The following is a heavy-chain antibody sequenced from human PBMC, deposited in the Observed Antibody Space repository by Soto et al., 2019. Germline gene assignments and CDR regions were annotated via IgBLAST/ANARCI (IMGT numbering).Heavy chain of an antibody. V-gene: IGHV4-31*03. CDR2: IYYSGST. Sequence: NPSENLSLACTVSGGSISSGGYYWSWIRQHPGKGLEWIGYIYYSGSTYYNPSLKSRVTISVDTSKNQFSLKLSSVTAADTAVYYCAIVARKYDYGPGSYDYWGQGTLVTVSS. D-gene: IGHD3-10*01. CDR1: GGSISSGGYY. CDR3: AIVARKYDYGPGSYDY. J-gene: IGHJ4*02.